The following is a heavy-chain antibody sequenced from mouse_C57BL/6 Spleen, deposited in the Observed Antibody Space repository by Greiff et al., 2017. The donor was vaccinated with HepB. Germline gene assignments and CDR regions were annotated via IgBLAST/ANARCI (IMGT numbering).Heavy chain of an antibody. V-gene: IGHV3-1*01. CDR2: ISYSGST. CDR3: ARGGYYGSSYVFAY. Sequence: EVKLMESGPGMVKPSQSLSLTCTVTGYSITSGYDWHWIRHFPGNKLEWMGYISYSGSTNYNPSLKSRISITHDTSKNHFFLKLNSVTTEDTATYYCARGGYYGSSYVFAYWGQGTLVTVSA. J-gene: IGHJ3*01. CDR1: GYSITSGYD. D-gene: IGHD1-1*01.